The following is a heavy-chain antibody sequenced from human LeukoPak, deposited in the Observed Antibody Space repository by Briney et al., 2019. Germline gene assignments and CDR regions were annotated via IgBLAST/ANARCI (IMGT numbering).Heavy chain of an antibody. Sequence: GGSLRLSCAASGFTFDDHGMHWVRQAPGKGLEWVSGISWSSGIIGYADSVKGRFTISRDNAKNSLYLQMHSLRTEDTAFYYCTKGYYTFWSGYDSWGRGTLVTVSS. J-gene: IGHJ4*02. CDR3: TKGYYTFWSGYDS. CDR2: ISWSSGII. D-gene: IGHD3-3*01. CDR1: GFTFDDHG. V-gene: IGHV3-9*01.